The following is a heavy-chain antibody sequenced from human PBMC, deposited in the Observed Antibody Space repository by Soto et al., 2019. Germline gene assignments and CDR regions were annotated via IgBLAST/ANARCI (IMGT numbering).Heavy chain of an antibody. J-gene: IGHJ3*02. CDR3: ARDVRAWSMNAFDI. CDR1: GFTVSSNY. V-gene: IGHV3-66*02. CDR2: IYSGGST. Sequence: GGSLRLSCAASGFTVSSNYMSWVRQAPGKGLEWVSVIYSGGSTYYADSVKGRFTISRDNSKNTLYLQMNSLRAEDTAVYYCARDVRAWSMNAFDIWGQGTMVTVSS. D-gene: IGHD3-10*02.